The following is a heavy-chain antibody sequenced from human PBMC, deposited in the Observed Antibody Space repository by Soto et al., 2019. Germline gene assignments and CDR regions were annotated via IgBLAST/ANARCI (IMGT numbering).Heavy chain of an antibody. CDR2: IYPGDSDT. V-gene: IGHV5-51*01. J-gene: IGHJ4*02. D-gene: IGHD2-15*01. CDR1: GYSFTSYW. CDR3: ARNLGYCSGGSCYIDY. Sequence: GESLKISCKGSGYSFTSYWIGWVRQMPGKGLEWMGIIYPGDSDTRYSPSFQGQVTISADKSISTAYLQWSSLKASDTAMYYCARNLGYCSGGSCYIDYWGQRTLVTVSS.